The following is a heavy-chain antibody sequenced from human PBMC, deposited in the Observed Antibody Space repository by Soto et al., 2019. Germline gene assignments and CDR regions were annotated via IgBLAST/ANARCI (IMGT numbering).Heavy chain of an antibody. V-gene: IGHV4-59*01. Sequence: SETLSLTCTVSGGSISSYYWSWIRQPPGKGLEWIGYIYYSGSTNYNPSLKSRVTISVDTSKNQFSLKLSSVTAADTAVYYCARDGYGSPYNWFDPWGQGTLVTVSS. D-gene: IGHD6-13*01. CDR2: IYYSGST. J-gene: IGHJ5*02. CDR3: ARDGYGSPYNWFDP. CDR1: GGSISSYY.